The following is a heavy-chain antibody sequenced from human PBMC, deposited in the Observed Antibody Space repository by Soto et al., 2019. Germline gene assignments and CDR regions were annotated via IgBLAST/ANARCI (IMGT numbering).Heavy chain of an antibody. CDR2: INHSGST. CDR3: AREGRAITMVRGVIRAAYSDY. J-gene: IGHJ4*02. V-gene: IGHV4-34*01. CDR1: GGSFSGYY. D-gene: IGHD3-10*01. Sequence: QVQLQQWGAGLLKPSETLSLTCAVYGGSFSGYYWSWIRQPPGKGLEWIGEINHSGSTNYNPSLKSRVTISVDTSKNQFSLKLSSVTAADTAVYYCAREGRAITMVRGVIRAAYSDYWGQGTLVTVSS.